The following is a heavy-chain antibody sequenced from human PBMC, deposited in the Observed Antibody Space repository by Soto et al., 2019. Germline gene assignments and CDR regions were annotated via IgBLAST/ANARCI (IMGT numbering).Heavy chain of an antibody. CDR3: ARGDSGYVWFNEI. Sequence: GASVKVSCKASGGLFSTYAISWVRQAPGQGREWMGGIIPVFATTYYAEKFEGRVTITADESTNTAYMELSSLRSEDTAMYYCARGDSGYVWFNEIWGQGTLVTVSS. V-gene: IGHV1-69*13. J-gene: IGHJ4*02. CDR1: GGLFSTYA. D-gene: IGHD3-22*01. CDR2: IIPVFATT.